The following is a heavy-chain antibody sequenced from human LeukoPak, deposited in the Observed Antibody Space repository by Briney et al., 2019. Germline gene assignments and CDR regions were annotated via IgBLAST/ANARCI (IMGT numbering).Heavy chain of an antibody. CDR1: GFTFSSYA. CDR3: VKDPSSSWYFGYFDY. V-gene: IGHV3-64D*06. Sequence: GGSLRLSCSASGFTFSSYAMHWVRQAPGKGLEYVSAISSNGDNTYYADSVKARFTISRDNSKNTLYLQVSSLRAEDTAVYYCVKDPSSSWYFGYFDYWGQGTLVTVSP. J-gene: IGHJ4*02. D-gene: IGHD6-13*01. CDR2: ISSNGDNT.